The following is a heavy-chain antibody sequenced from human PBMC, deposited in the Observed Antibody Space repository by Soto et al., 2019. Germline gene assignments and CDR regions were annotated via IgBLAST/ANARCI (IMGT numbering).Heavy chain of an antibody. CDR1: CGPISGYY. V-gene: IGHV4-59*01. J-gene: IGHJ4*02. Sequence: SETLSLTCTVSCGPISGYYWSWVRQPPGKGLEWIGYIHYSGSTKYNPPLKSRVTMSVDTSKNQFSLSLISLTAADTAVYYCARYTDTYYSYWGQGTPVTVSS. CDR3: ARYTDTYYSY. CDR2: IHYSGST. D-gene: IGHD1-26*01.